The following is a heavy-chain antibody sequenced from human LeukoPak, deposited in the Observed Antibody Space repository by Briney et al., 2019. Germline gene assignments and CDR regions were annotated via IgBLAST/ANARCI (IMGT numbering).Heavy chain of an antibody. CDR1: GGTFSSYA. CDR2: IIPIFGTA. V-gene: IGHV1-69*05. J-gene: IGHJ6*03. CDR3: ASHDPKLTAMDEGGYYYMDV. D-gene: IGHD5-18*01. Sequence: ASVKVSCKASGGTFSSYAISWVRQAPGQGLEWMGGIIPIFGTANYAQKFQGRVTITTDESTSTAYMELSSLRSEDTAVYYCASHDPKLTAMDEGGYYYMDVWGKGTTVTVSS.